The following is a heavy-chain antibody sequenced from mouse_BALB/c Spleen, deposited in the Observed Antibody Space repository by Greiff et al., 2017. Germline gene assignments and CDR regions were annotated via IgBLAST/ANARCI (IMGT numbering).Heavy chain of an antibody. CDR3: ARSRGYDFDY. Sequence: VQLQQSGAELVKPGASVKLSCTASGFNIKDTYMHWVKQRPEQGLEWIGRIDPANGNTKYDPKFQGKATITADTCSNTAYLQLSSLTSEDTAVYYCARSRGYDFDYWGQGTTLTVSS. D-gene: IGHD2-3*01. J-gene: IGHJ2*01. CDR1: GFNIKDTY. V-gene: IGHV14-3*02. CDR2: IDPANGNT.